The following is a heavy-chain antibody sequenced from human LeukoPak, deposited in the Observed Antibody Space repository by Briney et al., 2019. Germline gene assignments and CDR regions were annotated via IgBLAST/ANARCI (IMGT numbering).Heavy chain of an antibody. CDR1: GYTFTVSF. D-gene: IGHD3-22*01. V-gene: IGHV1-2*02. CDR2: INPNSGET. J-gene: IGHJ4*02. Sequence: ASVKVSSKASGYTFTVSFIHCVRQAPGQGLEWMGWINPNSGETNFAQSFQGRVAITRDTSITTAYVEVSRLTSDGTAVYFCARDRVQGYHSRPYLTDSLSYWGQGTLVTVSS. CDR3: ARDRVQGYHSRPYLTDSLSY.